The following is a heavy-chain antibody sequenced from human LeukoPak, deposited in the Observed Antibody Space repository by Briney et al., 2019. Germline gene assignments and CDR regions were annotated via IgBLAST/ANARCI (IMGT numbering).Heavy chain of an antibody. V-gene: IGHV4-59*01. CDR2: IYYSGST. CDR1: GFTFSSYA. Sequence: GSLRLACAASGFTFSSYAMSWVRQPPGKGLEWIGYIYYSGSTNYNPSLKSRVTISVDTSKNQFSLKLSSVTAADTAVYYCARDYYDSSGYFDAFDIWGQGTMVTVSS. CDR3: ARDYYDSSGYFDAFDI. J-gene: IGHJ3*02. D-gene: IGHD3-22*01.